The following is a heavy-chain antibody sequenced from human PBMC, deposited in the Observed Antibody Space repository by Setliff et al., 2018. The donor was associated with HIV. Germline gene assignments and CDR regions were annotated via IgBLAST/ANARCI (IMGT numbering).Heavy chain of an antibody. J-gene: IGHJ4*02. CDR2: VNRGRRT. Sequence: PSETLSLTCALYGGSFSDYYWSWIRQPPGMGLEWIGEVNRGRRTNYNSSLKSRVTISIDTSRNQFSLKLRSVTAADTAVYYCATVDDVSQIYFDYWGQGTLVTVSS. D-gene: IGHD3-3*01. V-gene: IGHV4-34*01. CDR1: GGSFSDYY. CDR3: ATVDDVSQIYFDY.